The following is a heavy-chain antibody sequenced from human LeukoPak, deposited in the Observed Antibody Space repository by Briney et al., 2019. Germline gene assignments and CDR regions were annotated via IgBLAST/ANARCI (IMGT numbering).Heavy chain of an antibody. CDR1: GFTFSSYG. V-gene: IGHV3-33*01. CDR2: IWSDGSNK. Sequence: GRSLRLSCAASGFTFSSYGMHWVRQAPGKGPEWVAVIWSDGSNKYYADSVKGRFTISRDNSKNTLYLQMNSLTAEDTAVYYCARGRWYNSGWYLDYWGQGALVTVSS. CDR3: ARGRWYNSGWYLDY. D-gene: IGHD6-19*01. J-gene: IGHJ4*02.